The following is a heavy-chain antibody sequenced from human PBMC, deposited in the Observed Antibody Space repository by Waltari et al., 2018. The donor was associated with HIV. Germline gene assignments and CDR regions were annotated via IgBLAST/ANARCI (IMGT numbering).Heavy chain of an antibody. J-gene: IGHJ3*02. V-gene: IGHV4-4*07. CDR1: GDSISTHY. CDR2: IYASGTT. CDR3: ARKGVVPLSASFDI. Sequence: QVQLQESGPGLVKPSEILSLTCTVSGDSISTHYWSWIRQPAGKGLEWIGRIYASGTTNYNPSLKSRVTMSLDTSNNQLSLKLTSVNAADTAVYYCARKGVVPLSASFDIWGHGTMVTVSS. D-gene: IGHD2-15*01.